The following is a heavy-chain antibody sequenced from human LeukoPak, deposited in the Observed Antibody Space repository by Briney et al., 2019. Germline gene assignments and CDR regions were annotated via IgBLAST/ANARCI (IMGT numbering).Heavy chain of an antibody. J-gene: IGHJ5*02. CDR2: INPNSGGT. V-gene: IGHV1-2*02. CDR1: GYTFTGYY. D-gene: IGHD4-17*01. Sequence: ASVRVSCKASGYTFTGYYMHWVRQAPGQGLEWMGWINPNSGGTNYAQKFQGRVTMTRDTSISTAYMELSRLRSDDTAVYYCARDLTGGDGWFDPWGQGTLVTVSS. CDR3: ARDLTGGDGWFDP.